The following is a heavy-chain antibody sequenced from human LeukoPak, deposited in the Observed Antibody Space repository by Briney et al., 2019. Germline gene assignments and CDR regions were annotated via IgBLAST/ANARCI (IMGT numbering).Heavy chain of an antibody. CDR2: VGGGDDI. J-gene: IGHJ4*02. Sequence: GGSLRLSCVASGLTFNLYGMSWVRQAPGKGPEWVSSVGGGDDIHYADSVKGRFTAYRDDAKNTVYLQMNRLKVEDTAIYFCAKDATPKNSMWDYFDSWGQGTLVTVSS. D-gene: IGHD1-26*01. CDR3: AKDATPKNSMWDYFDS. V-gene: IGHV3-23*01. CDR1: GLTFNLYG.